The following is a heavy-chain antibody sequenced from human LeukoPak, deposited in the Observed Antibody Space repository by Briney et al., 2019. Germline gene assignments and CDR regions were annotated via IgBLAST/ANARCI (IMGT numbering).Heavy chain of an antibody. Sequence: GGSLRLSCAASGFTFDDYVVTWVRQAPGKGLEWVSGINWNGGSTGYADSVRGRFTISRDNAKNSLYLLMNSLRAEDTALYYCARGGRARYSPFDYWGQGTLVTVSS. CDR1: GFTFDDYV. CDR3: ARGGRARYSPFDY. D-gene: IGHD2-15*01. CDR2: INWNGGST. V-gene: IGHV3-20*04. J-gene: IGHJ4*02.